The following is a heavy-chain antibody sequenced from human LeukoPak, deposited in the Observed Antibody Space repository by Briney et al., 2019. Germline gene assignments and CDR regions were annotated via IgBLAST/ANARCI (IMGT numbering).Heavy chain of an antibody. CDR2: IIPIFGTA. V-gene: IGHV1-69*05. CDR3: AREVRCSGGSCYLSEYFQH. J-gene: IGHJ1*01. CDR1: GGTFSSYA. D-gene: IGHD2-15*01. Sequence: SVKVSCKASGGTFSSYAISWVRQAPGQGLEWMGGIIPIFGTANYAQKFQGRVTITTDESTSTAYMELSSLRSEDTAVYYCAREVRCSGGSCYLSEYFQHWGQGTMVTVSS.